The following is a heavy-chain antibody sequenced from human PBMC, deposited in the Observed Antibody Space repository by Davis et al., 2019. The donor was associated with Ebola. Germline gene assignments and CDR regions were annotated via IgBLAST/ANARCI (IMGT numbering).Heavy chain of an antibody. Sequence: GESLKISCAVSGFTFSNYNMNWVRQTPGKGLEWVSYVSSTGSTIYYADSVKGRFTISRDNAKNSLYLQMNSLRAEDTAVYYCLGKVPAANYYYYGMDVWGQGTTVTVSS. V-gene: IGHV3-48*04. CDR3: LGKVPAANYYYYGMDV. CDR2: VSSTGSTI. D-gene: IGHD2-2*01. CDR1: GFTFSNYN. J-gene: IGHJ6*02.